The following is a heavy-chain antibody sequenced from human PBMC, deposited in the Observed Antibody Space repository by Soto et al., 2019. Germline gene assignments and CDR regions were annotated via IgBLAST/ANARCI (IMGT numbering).Heavy chain of an antibody. CDR2: ISYDGSNK. CDR3: AKEIRGYCISTSCYGSGMDV. D-gene: IGHD2-2*01. CDR1: GFTFSSYG. J-gene: IGHJ6*02. Sequence: QVQLVESGGGVVQPGRSLRLSCAASGFTFSSYGMHWVRQAPGKGLEWVAVISYDGSNKYYADSVKGRFTISRDNSKTTLYLQMNSLRAEDTAVYYCAKEIRGYCISTSCYGSGMDVWGQGTTVTVSS. V-gene: IGHV3-30*18.